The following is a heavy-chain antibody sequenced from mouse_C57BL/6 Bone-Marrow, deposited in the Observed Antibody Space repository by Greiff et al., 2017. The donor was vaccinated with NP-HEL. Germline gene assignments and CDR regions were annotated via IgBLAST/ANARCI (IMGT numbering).Heavy chain of an antibody. Sequence: EVQLQQSGPELVKPGASVKISCKASGYTFTDYYMNWVKQSHGKSLEWIGDINPNNGGTSYNQKFKGKATLTVDKSSSTAYMELRSLTSEDSAVYYCVSGGDYFDYWGQGTTLTVSS. CDR1: GYTFTDYY. J-gene: IGHJ2*01. CDR2: INPNNGGT. V-gene: IGHV1-26*01. CDR3: VSGGDYFDY.